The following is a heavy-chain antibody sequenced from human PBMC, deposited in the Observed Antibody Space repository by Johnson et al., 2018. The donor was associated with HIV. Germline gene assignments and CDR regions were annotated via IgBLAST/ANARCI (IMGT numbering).Heavy chain of an antibody. D-gene: IGHD1-7*01. Sequence: QVQLVESGGGVVQPGRSLRLSCAASGFTFSTYNMHWVRQAPGKGLEWVAVIGYDGSNKYYADSVKGRFSISRDNSKNTLYLQMNSLRAEDTAVYYCARRGNYLADAFDIWGQGTMVTVSS. CDR2: IGYDGSNK. J-gene: IGHJ3*02. CDR1: GFTFSTYN. CDR3: ARRGNYLADAFDI. V-gene: IGHV3-33*08.